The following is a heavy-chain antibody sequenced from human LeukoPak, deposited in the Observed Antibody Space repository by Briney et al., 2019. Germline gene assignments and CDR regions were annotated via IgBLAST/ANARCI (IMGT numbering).Heavy chain of an antibody. J-gene: IGHJ5*02. CDR2: IYNSGST. CDR3: ARENELRFLECRWFDP. V-gene: IGHV4-59*11. Sequence: SETLSLTCTVSGGSISSHYWSWIRQPPRKGLEWIGYIYNSGSTNYNPSLKGRVTISVDTSKNQFSLKLSSVTAADTAVYYCARENELRFLECRWFDPWGQGTLVTVSS. CDR1: GGSISSHY. D-gene: IGHD3-3*01.